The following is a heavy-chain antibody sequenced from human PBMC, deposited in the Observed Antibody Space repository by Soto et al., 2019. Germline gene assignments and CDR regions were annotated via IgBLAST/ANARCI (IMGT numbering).Heavy chain of an antibody. CDR3: ASEVGQTSSSDAFDI. CDR1: GGSISSGDYY. D-gene: IGHD6-6*01. Sequence: QVHLQESGPGLVKPSETLSLTCTVSGGSISSGDYYWSWIRQPPGKGLEWIAYIYSNGRPYYNPFLKSRVTISLDTSKNQFALKLNSVTAADTSVYFCASEVGQTSSSDAFDIWGQGTMVTVSS. J-gene: IGHJ3*02. CDR2: IYSNGRP. V-gene: IGHV4-30-4*01.